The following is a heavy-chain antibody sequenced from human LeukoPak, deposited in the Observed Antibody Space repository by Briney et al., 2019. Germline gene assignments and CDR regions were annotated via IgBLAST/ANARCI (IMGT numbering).Heavy chain of an antibody. J-gene: IGHJ4*02. CDR3: ASSPTSECSGGSCYSY. V-gene: IGHV1-2*02. CDR1: GYTFTVYY. Sequence: GASVTVSCMASGYTFTVYYMHWVRQAPGQGLECMGWINPNSGGTNYVQEFQGRVTMTRDTSITTAYMQLSRLRSDDTAVYYCASSPTSECSGGSCYSYWGQGTLVTVSS. D-gene: IGHD2-15*01. CDR2: INPNSGGT.